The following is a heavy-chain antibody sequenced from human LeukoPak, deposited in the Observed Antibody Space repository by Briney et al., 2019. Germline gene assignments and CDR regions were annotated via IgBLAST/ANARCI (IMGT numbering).Heavy chain of an antibody. CDR1: GGSISSSSYY. J-gene: IGHJ4*02. D-gene: IGHD3-22*01. CDR3: ARADPGRDYYDSSGYYYYFDY. Sequence: PSETLSLTCTVSGGSISSSSYYWGWIRQPPGKGLEWIGYIYYSGSTYYNPSLKSRVTISVDTSKNQFSLKLSSVTAADTAVYYCARADPGRDYYDSSGYYYYFDYWGQGTLVTVSS. V-gene: IGHV4-31*03. CDR2: IYYSGST.